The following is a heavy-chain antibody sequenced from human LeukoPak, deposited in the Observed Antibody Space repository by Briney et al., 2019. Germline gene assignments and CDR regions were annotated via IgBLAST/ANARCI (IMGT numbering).Heavy chain of an antibody. CDR3: VRDWGYDSSGYRQKYFDT. Sequence: GGSLRLSCAASGFTFSDYSMNWVRQTPRKGLEWVSCISGSGSYIYYADSVRGRFTISRDNAKNTLYLQMNSLRAEDTAVYYCVRDWGYDSSGYRQKYFDTWGQGTLVTVSS. V-gene: IGHV3-21*01. CDR2: ISGSGSYI. D-gene: IGHD3-22*01. CDR1: GFTFSDYS. J-gene: IGHJ4*02.